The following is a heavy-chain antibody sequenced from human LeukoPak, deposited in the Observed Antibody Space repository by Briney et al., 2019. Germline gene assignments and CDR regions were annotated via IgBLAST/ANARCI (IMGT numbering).Heavy chain of an antibody. Sequence: ASVKVSCKASGGTLSSYAISWVRQAPGQGLEWMGWISAYNGNTNYAQKLQGRVTMTTDTSTSTAYMELRSLRSDDTAVYYCARFSRGRRLIDYWGQGTLVTVSS. V-gene: IGHV1-18*01. CDR2: ISAYNGNT. CDR3: ARFSRGRRLIDY. CDR1: GGTLSSYA. J-gene: IGHJ4*02.